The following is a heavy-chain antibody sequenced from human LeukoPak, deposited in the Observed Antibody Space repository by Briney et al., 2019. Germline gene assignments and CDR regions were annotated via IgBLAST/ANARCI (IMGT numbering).Heavy chain of an antibody. V-gene: IGHV3-30*02. Sequence: GGSLRLSCAASGFTFSYYDMHWVRQAPGKGLEWVAFIRYDGSNKYYADSVKGRFTISRDNSKNTLFVQMNSLRAEDTAAYYCAKRTLTTENYFDYWGQGTLVTVSS. CDR2: IRYDGSNK. CDR3: AKRTLTTENYFDY. CDR1: GFTFSYYD. D-gene: IGHD1-1*01. J-gene: IGHJ4*02.